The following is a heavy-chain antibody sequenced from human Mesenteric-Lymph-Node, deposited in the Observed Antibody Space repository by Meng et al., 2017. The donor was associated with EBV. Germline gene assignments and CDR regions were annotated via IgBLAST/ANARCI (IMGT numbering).Heavy chain of an antibody. J-gene: IGHJ4*02. CDR1: GYNFYSYS. CDR2: ISGYYGNT. Sequence: QVQLVQSGAEVKKPXXPGKVSCQASGYNFYSYSISWVRQAPGQGLEWMGWISGYYGNTNYAQKFQGRVLMTADTSTNTAYMELRSLTSDDTAFYYCARDGGAGGAKGYWGQGTLVTVSS. D-gene: IGHD3-16*01. V-gene: IGHV1-18*01. CDR3: ARDGGAGGAKGY.